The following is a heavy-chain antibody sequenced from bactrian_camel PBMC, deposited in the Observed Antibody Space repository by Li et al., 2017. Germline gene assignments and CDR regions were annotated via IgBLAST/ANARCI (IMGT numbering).Heavy chain of an antibody. CDR1: GFTFSNYW. D-gene: IGHD2*01. Sequence: QLVESGGGLVQPGGSHGLSCAASGFTFSNYWMYWVRQAPGKGLEWVSTINSAGGRTYYADSVKARFTISRDNAKNTVSLQMNSLKGDDTAVYYCVRATSGLYPWGQGTQVTVS. CDR2: INSAGGRT. J-gene: IGHJ6*01. V-gene: IGHV3S25*01. CDR3: VRATSGLYP.